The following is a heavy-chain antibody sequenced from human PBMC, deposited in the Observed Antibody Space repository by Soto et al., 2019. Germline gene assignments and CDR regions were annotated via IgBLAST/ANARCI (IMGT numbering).Heavy chain of an antibody. CDR2: ITGGGDIK. V-gene: IGHV3-48*02. CDR1: GFTFSSYS. J-gene: IGHJ4*02. D-gene: IGHD3-10*01. Sequence: EVQLVESGGGLVQPGGSLRLSCAASGFTFSSYSMNWVRQAPGKGLEWVSYITGGGDIKVYAYSVKGRFTISRDNAKNSLFLQMNSLRDEDTAVYYCPSLHSWFGEEANWGQGTLVTVSS. CDR3: PSLHSWFGEEAN.